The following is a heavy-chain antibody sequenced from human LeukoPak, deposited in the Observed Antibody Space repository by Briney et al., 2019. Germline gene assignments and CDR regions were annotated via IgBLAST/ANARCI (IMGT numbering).Heavy chain of an antibody. CDR2: IYYSGRT. D-gene: IGHD3-22*01. J-gene: IGHJ1*01. CDR1: GDSVSRSDSY. Sequence: SETLSLTCTIFGDSVSRSDSYWDWIRQPPGKGLEWIGTIYYSGRTYYSPSLKSRVTLSVDMSNNQFSLTLSSVTAADTALYFCAKRRYYDSSGYLEWGQGTLVTVSS. CDR3: AKRRYYDSSGYLE. V-gene: IGHV4-39*01.